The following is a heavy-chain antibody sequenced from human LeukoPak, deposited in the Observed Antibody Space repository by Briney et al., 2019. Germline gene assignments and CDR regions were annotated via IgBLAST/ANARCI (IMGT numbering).Heavy chain of an antibody. CDR1: GDSISSSSSY. Sequence: PSETLSLTCTVSGDSISSSSSYCGWIRQPPGKGLEWIGRMWFGATTSYDPSLKSRVTISVDPSKNQFSLKLSSVTAADTALYYCARGRRGSYFQDYWGQGTLVSVSS. CDR3: ARGRRGSYFQDY. CDR2: MWFGATT. J-gene: IGHJ4*02. V-gene: IGHV4-39*07. D-gene: IGHD1-26*01.